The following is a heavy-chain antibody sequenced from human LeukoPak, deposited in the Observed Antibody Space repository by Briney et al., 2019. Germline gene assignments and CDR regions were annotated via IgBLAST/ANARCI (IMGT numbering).Heavy chain of an antibody. D-gene: IGHD2-15*01. V-gene: IGHV1-8*01. J-gene: IGHJ4*02. CDR1: GYTFTSYD. CDR2: MNPNSGNT. Sequence: ASMKVSCKASGYTFTSYDINWVRQATGQGLEWMGWMNPNSGNTGYAQKFQGRVTMTRDTSISTAYMELSSLGSEDTAVYYCARGASLRAVVVGATTSPPMPYDFWGQGTLVTVSS. CDR3: ARGASLRAVVVGATTSPPMPYDF.